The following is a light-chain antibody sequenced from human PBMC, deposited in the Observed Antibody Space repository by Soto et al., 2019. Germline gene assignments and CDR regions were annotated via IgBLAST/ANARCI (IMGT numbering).Light chain of an antibody. CDR3: QEYSNWPLCT. J-gene: IGKJ3*01. CDR2: AAS. Sequence: EIVVTQSPGILSVSPGDRATLSCRASQSVSTNLAWYQQKPGQAPTLLIYAASTRATGIPARFTGSGSGTDFTLPISSLQSEDFAVYYCQEYSNWPLCTFGPGTRVDIK. V-gene: IGKV3-15*01. CDR1: QSVSTN.